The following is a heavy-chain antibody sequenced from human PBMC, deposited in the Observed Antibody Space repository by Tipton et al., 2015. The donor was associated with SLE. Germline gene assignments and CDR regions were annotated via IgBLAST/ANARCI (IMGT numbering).Heavy chain of an antibody. V-gene: IGHV4-34*01. D-gene: IGHD3-10*01. CDR3: VRGAKERITLVRVRPYYFDY. CDR2: TNPSGNT. J-gene: IGHJ4*01. Sequence: TLSLTCAVYGGSFSGYSWSWIRQPTGKGLEWIGQTNPSGNTNYNPSLKSRGTISVDTSNNQLSLKLTSVTAADTAVYYCVRGAKERITLVRVRPYYFDYWGQGSLVTVSS. CDR1: GGSFSGYS.